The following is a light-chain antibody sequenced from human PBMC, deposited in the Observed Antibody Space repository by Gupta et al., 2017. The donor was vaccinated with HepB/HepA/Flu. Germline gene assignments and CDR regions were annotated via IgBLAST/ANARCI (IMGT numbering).Light chain of an antibody. J-gene: IGLJ2*01. CDR3: CSYVGSNSVV. CDR2: EVI. CDR1: SSDVVSYNL. Sequence: QSALTQPASVSGSPGQSITISCTGCSSDVVSYNLVSWYQKYPGQAPKLIIHEVIKRPSGVSDRFSGSKSGDTASLTISGLQAEDEADYYCCSYVGSNSVVFGGGTKVTVL. V-gene: IGLV2-23*02.